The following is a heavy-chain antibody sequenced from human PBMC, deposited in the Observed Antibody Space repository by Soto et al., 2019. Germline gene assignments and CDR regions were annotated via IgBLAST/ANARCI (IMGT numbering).Heavy chain of an antibody. Sequence: SVKVSCKASGGTFSSYTISWVRQAPGQGLEWMGRIIPILGIANYAQKFQGRVTIIADKSTSTAYMELSSLRSEDTAVYYCARDSPPYCTNGVCLDYYYYYYMDVWGKGTTVTVSS. J-gene: IGHJ6*03. CDR3: ARDSPPYCTNGVCLDYYYYYYMDV. CDR1: GGTFSSYT. CDR2: IIPILGIA. D-gene: IGHD2-8*01. V-gene: IGHV1-69*04.